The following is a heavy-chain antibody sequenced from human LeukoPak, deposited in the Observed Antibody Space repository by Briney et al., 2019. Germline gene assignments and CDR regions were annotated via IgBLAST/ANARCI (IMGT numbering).Heavy chain of an antibody. CDR3: ARKRNLNYYDSSGYYIN. CDR1: GGTFSSYA. Sequence: SVKVSCKASGGTFSSYAISWVRQAPGQGLEWMGGIIPIFGTANYAQKFQGRVTITADESTSTTYMELSSLRSEDTAVYYCARKRNLNYYDSSGYYINWGQGTLVTVSS. CDR2: IIPIFGTA. J-gene: IGHJ4*02. V-gene: IGHV1-69*13. D-gene: IGHD3-22*01.